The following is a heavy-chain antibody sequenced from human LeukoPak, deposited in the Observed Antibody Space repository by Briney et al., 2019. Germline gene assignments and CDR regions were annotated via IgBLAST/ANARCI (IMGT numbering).Heavy chain of an antibody. CDR2: IYPGDSDT. CDR3: ARREYCSSTSCPRPRGAFDI. Sequence: GEPLKISCKGSGYSFTSYWIGWVRQMPGRGLEWMGIIYPGDSDTRYSPSFQGQVTISADKSISTAYLQWSSLKASDTAMYYCARREYCSSTSCPRPRGAFDIWGQGTMVTVSS. J-gene: IGHJ3*02. CDR1: GYSFTSYW. D-gene: IGHD2-2*01. V-gene: IGHV5-51*01.